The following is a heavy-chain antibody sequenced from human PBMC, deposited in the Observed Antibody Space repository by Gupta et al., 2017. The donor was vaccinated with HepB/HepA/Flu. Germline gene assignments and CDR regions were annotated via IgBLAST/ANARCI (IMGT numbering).Heavy chain of an antibody. V-gene: IGHV4-59*02. J-gene: IGHJ3*02. CDR2: MYHRRSS. Sequence: QVQLQESGPGLVKPSETLSLTCTVSGDSVSSYYWSWIRQPPGKGLEWIGYMYHRRSSNYNPSLKSRVTMSVDTSKNQFSLKLTSVTAADTAIYYCAKIKEGGASFDIWRQGTMVSVSS. D-gene: IGHD3-16*01. CDR3: AKIKEGGASFDI. CDR1: GDSVSSYY.